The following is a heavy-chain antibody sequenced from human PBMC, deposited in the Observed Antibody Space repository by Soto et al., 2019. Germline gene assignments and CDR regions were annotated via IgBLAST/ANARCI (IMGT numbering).Heavy chain of an antibody. D-gene: IGHD7-27*01. V-gene: IGHV3-74*01. J-gene: IGHJ5*02. CDR2: INTDGSRT. CDR1: GFTFSSYW. CDR3: ARVRTGINNRFDP. Sequence: EVQLLESGGGLVQPGGSLRLSCAASGFTFSSYWMHWVRQAPGKGLVWVSRINTDGSRTSYADSVKGRFTISRDNAKNPLYLQMNSLRAEDTAVYYCARVRTGINNRFDPKGQVTLGTVSA.